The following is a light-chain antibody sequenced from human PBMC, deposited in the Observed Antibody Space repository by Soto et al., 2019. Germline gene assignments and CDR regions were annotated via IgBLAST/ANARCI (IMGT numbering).Light chain of an antibody. CDR3: QQSYNTLIT. CDR2: AAS. CDR1: QSISSY. Sequence: DIKMTQSPSYLSASVGDRVIITCRASQSISSYLNWYQQKPGKAPKILIYAASSLQSGVPSRFSGSGSGTDFTLTISSLQPEDFATYYCQQSYNTLITFGQGTRLEIK. J-gene: IGKJ5*01. V-gene: IGKV1-39*01.